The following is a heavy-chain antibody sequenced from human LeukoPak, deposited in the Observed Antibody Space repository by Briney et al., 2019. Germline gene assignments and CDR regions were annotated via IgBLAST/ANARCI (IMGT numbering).Heavy chain of an antibody. J-gene: IGHJ6*03. V-gene: IGHV1-2*02. CDR2: INPNSGGT. CDR1: GYTFTGYY. Sequence: ASVKVSCKASGYTFTGYYMHWVRQAPGQGLEWMGWINPNSGGTNYAQKSQGRVTMTRDTSISTAYMELNRLTSDDTAVYYCARAYSPTSWGLAAADYYYMDVWGKGTTVTISS. D-gene: IGHD6-13*01. CDR3: ARAYSPTSWGLAAADYYYMDV.